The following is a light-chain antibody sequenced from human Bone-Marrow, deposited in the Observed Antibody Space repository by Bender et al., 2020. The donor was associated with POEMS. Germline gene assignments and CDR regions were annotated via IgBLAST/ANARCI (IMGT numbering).Light chain of an antibody. CDR3: SSYCSSSTTSGSYV. Sequence: QSALTQPPSASGSPGQSVTISCTGTSSDVGGYDYVSCYQQHPGKAPKLMIYDVDNRPSGVSNRFSASKSANTASLSIFGLQPEDEADYYCSSYCSSSTTSGSYVFGSGTKVTVL. J-gene: IGLJ1*01. CDR1: SSDVGGYDY. CDR2: DVD. V-gene: IGLV2-14*03.